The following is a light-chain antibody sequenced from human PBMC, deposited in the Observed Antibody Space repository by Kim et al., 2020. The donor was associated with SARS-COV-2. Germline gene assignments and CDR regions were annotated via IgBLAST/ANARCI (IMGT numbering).Light chain of an antibody. CDR1: KLGDKY. CDR2: QDS. Sequence: SYELTQPPSVSVSPGQTASITCSGDKLGDKYACWYQQKPGQSPVLVIYQDSKRPSGIPERFSGSNSRNTATLTISGTQAMDEADYYCQAWDSSTAEVFG. CDR3: QAWDSSTAEV. V-gene: IGLV3-1*01. J-gene: IGLJ1*01.